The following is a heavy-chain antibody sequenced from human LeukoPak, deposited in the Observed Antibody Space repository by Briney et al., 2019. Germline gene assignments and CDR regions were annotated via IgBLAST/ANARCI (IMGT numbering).Heavy chain of an antibody. CDR1: GFTFSSYA. CDR3: AKDPYNTAVANTNGWFDP. CDR2: ISGSGGNT. Sequence: GGSLRLSCAASGFTFSSYALSWVRRAPGKGLEWVSSISGSGGNTYYAQSVKGRFTISRDNSENTLYLQMDTLRADDTALYFCAKDPYNTAVANTNGWFDPWGQGTLVTVSS. J-gene: IGHJ5*02. V-gene: IGHV3-23*01. D-gene: IGHD6-19*01.